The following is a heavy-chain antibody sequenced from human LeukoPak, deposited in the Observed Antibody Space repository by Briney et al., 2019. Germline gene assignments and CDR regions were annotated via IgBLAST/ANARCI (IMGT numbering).Heavy chain of an antibody. CDR2: IKSKTDGGTT. CDR3: TTDTYYYDSSGYYEEDY. J-gene: IGHJ4*02. V-gene: IGHV3-15*01. CDR1: GFTFSNAW. Sequence: GGSLRLSCAASGFTFSNAWMSWVRQAPGKGLEWVGRIKSKTDGGTTDYAAPVKGRFTISRDDSKNTLYLQMNSLKTEDTAVYYCTTDTYYYDSSGYYEEDYWGQGTLVTVSS. D-gene: IGHD3-22*01.